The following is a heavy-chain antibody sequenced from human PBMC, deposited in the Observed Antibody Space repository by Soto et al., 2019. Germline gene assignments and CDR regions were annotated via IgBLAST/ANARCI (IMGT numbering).Heavy chain of an antibody. Sequence: QVQLQQCGAGLLKPSETLYLTCADYGGSFSGYYWSWNRQPPGKGLEWIGEINHSGSTNYNPSLKSRVTISVYTSKNQFSLKLSSVTAADTAVYYCARRTSWYVPLNWCDPWGQGTLVTVSS. D-gene: IGHD2-2*01. CDR1: GGSFSGYY. CDR2: INHSGST. V-gene: IGHV4-34*01. CDR3: ARRTSWYVPLNWCDP. J-gene: IGHJ5*02.